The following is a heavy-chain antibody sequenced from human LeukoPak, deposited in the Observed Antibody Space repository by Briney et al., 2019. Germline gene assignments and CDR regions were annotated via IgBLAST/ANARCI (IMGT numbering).Heavy chain of an antibody. Sequence: AASVKVSCKASGYTFTSYAMHWVRQAPGQRLEWMGWINAGNGNTKYSQKFQGRVTITRDTSASTAYMELSSLRSEDTAVYYCAREDSSSWYPAAFDIWGQGTMVTVSS. V-gene: IGHV1-3*01. CDR2: INAGNGNT. CDR3: AREDSSSWYPAAFDI. J-gene: IGHJ3*02. D-gene: IGHD6-13*01. CDR1: GYTFTSYA.